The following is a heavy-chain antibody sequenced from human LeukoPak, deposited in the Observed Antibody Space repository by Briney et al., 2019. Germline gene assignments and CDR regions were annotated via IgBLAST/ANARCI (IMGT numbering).Heavy chain of an antibody. CDR3: AYEYKTPID. CDR1: GFTFSSYA. V-gene: IGHV3-23*01. J-gene: IGHJ4*02. CDR2: IGGSGGIS. Sequence: GGSLRLSCAASGFTFSSYAMSWVRQAPGKGLEWVSTIGGSGGISYYADSVKGRFTISRDNSKSTLYLQMNSLRAEDTAVYYCAYEYKTPIDWGQGTLVTVSS. D-gene: IGHD1-14*01.